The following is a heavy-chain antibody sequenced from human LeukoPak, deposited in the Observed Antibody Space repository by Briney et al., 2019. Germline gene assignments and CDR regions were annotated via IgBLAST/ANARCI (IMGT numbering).Heavy chain of an antibody. D-gene: IGHD6-19*01. V-gene: IGHV4-38-2*02. CDR1: GYSITSAYY. Sequence: SETLSLTCTVSGYSITSAYYWGWIRQPPGKGLEWIGSFFLKGSTYYNPSLKSRVTISVDTSKNQFSLKLSSVTAADTAVYYCARDKAPIAVADTNWFDPWGQGTLVTVSS. J-gene: IGHJ5*02. CDR3: ARDKAPIAVADTNWFDP. CDR2: FFLKGST.